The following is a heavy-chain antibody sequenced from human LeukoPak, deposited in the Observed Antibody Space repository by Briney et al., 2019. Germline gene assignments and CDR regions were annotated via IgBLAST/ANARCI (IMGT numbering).Heavy chain of an antibody. D-gene: IGHD3-3*01. CDR3: ARDSGYDFWSGYGANWFDP. CDR2: INPNSGGT. Sequence: GASLKVSCKASGYTFTGYYMHWVRQAPGQGREWMGWINPNSGGTNYAQKCQGRVTMTRDTSISTAYMELSRLRSDDTAVYSCARDSGYDFWSGYGANWFDPWGQGTLVTVSS. CDR1: GYTFTGYY. V-gene: IGHV1-2*02. J-gene: IGHJ5*02.